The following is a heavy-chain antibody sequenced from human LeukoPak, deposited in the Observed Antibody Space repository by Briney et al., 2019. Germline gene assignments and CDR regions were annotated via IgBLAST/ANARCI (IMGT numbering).Heavy chain of an antibody. CDR3: ARGGSWELETQYYCDS. Sequence: GGSLRLSCAASGFTFDDYGMSWVRQAPGKGLEWVSGINWNGGSTGYADSVKGRFTISRDNAKNSLYLQMNSLRAEDTAFYYCARGGSWELETQYYCDSWGQGTLVTVSS. J-gene: IGHJ4*02. V-gene: IGHV3-20*04. D-gene: IGHD1-26*01. CDR1: GFTFDDYG. CDR2: INWNGGST.